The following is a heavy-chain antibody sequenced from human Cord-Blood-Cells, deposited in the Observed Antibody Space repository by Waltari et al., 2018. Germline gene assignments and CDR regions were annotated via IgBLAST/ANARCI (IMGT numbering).Heavy chain of an antibody. CDR1: GFTLSSYG. V-gene: IGHV3-30*18. CDR2: ISYDGSNK. CDR3: AKDLLNWNFDY. J-gene: IGHJ4*02. Sequence: QVQLVESGGGVVKPGRSLRLSGAASGFTLSSYGMHWVRQAPGKGLGWGEVISYDGSNKYYADSVKGRFTISRDNSKNTLYLQMNSLRAEDTAVYYCAKDLLNWNFDYWGQGTLVTVSS. D-gene: IGHD1-20*01.